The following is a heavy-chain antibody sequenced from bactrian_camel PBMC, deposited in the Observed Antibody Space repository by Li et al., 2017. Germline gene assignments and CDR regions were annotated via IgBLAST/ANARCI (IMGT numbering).Heavy chain of an antibody. CDR1: DYSGSTYC. J-gene: IGHJ4*01. CDR2: IYTGSGNA. D-gene: IGHD5*01. Sequence: VQLVESGGGSVQSGGSLKLSCGFSDYSGSTYCMGWFRQVPGKEREEVAYIYTGSGNAYYADSVKGRFTISEDNAKKTVYLQMDSLKPEDTGMYYCAECAGTGGAYWGQGTQVTVS. V-gene: IGHV3S40*01. CDR3: AECAGTGGAY.